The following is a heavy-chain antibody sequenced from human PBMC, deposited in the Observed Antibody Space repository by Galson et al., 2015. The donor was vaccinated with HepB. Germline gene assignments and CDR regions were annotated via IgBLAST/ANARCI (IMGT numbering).Heavy chain of an antibody. CDR1: GFTFSSYV. CDR2: ISGTGYST. V-gene: IGHV3-23*01. D-gene: IGHD4-23*01. Sequence: SLRLSCAASGFTFSSYVMSWVRQAPGKGLEWVSTISGTGYSTYYAESVKGRFTISRDNSKNTLYLQINSLRGEDTAVYYCANHYGGNSGPVEYWGQGTLVTVSS. CDR3: ANHYGGNSGPVEY. J-gene: IGHJ4*02.